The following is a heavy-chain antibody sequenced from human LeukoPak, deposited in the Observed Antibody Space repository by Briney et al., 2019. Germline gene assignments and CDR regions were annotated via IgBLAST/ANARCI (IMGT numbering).Heavy chain of an antibody. J-gene: IGHJ4*02. Sequence: SGPTLVKPTQTLTLTCTFSGFSLSTRGVGVGRIRQPPGKALEWLALIYWNDDKRYSPSLKSRLTITKDTSKNQVVLTMTNMDPVDTATYYCAHRRWGSSWYYFDYWGQGTLVTVSS. CDR2: IYWNDDK. CDR3: AHRRWGSSWYYFDY. V-gene: IGHV2-5*01. D-gene: IGHD6-13*01. CDR1: GFSLSTRGVG.